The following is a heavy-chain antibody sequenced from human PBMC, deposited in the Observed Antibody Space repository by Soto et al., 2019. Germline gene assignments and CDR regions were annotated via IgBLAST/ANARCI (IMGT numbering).Heavy chain of an antibody. J-gene: IGHJ4*02. CDR3: ARADIVVVPAAPYFDY. V-gene: IGHV3-21*01. CDR1: GFTFSSYS. D-gene: IGHD2-2*01. CDR2: ISSSSSYI. Sequence: GGSLRLSCAASGFTFSSYSMNWVRQAPGKGLEWVSSISSSSSYIYYADSVKGRFTISRDNAKNSLYLQMNSLRAEDTAVYYCARADIVVVPAAPYFDYWGQGTLVTVSS.